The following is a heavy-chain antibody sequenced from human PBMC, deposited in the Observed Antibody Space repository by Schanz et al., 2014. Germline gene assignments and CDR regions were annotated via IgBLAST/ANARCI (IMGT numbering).Heavy chain of an antibody. CDR2: INSDGTKR. D-gene: IGHD1-1*01. Sequence: VQLVESGGDLVQPGGSLRLSCSASGFTFSTFAMHWVRQAPGKGLEWVAFINSDGTKRFYADSVKSRFTISRDNAKNSLYLEMNSLRAEDTALYYCARDRRNADLDYWGQGTLVTVSS. J-gene: IGHJ4*02. CDR1: GFTFSTFA. V-gene: IGHV3-30*04. CDR3: ARDRRNADLDY.